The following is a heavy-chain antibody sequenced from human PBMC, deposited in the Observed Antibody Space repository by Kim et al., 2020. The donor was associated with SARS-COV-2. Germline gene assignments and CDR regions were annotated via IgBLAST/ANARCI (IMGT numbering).Heavy chain of an antibody. Sequence: SETLSLTCAVYGGSFSGYYWSWIRQPPGKGLEWIGEINHSGSTNYNPSLKSRVTISVDTSKNQFSLKLSSVTAADTAVYYCARGIKHYYDSSGYVIDYWGQGTLVTVSS. V-gene: IGHV4-34*01. J-gene: IGHJ4*02. CDR3: ARGIKHYYDSSGYVIDY. D-gene: IGHD3-22*01. CDR1: GGSFSGYY. CDR2: INHSGST.